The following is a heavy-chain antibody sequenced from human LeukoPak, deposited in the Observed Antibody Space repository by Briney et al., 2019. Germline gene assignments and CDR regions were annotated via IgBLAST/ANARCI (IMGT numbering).Heavy chain of an antibody. V-gene: IGHV1/OR15-1*04. Sequence: ASVKVSCKASGYIFTDYYMHWVRQAPGQELGWMGRINPNSGGTNYAQKFQGRVTMTEDTSTDTAYMELSSLRSEDTAVYYCATDGGIAAALFDYWGQGTLVTVSS. D-gene: IGHD6-13*01. CDR2: INPNSGGT. J-gene: IGHJ4*02. CDR1: GYIFTDYY. CDR3: ATDGGIAAALFDY.